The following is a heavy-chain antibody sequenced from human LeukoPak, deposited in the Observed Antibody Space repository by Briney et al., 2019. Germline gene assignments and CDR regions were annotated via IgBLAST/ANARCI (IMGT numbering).Heavy chain of an antibody. CDR2: IYTSGST. V-gene: IGHV4-59*10. CDR1: GGSFSGYY. Sequence: SETLSLTCAVYGGSFSGYYWSWIRQPAGKGLEWIGRIYTSGSTNYNPSLKSRVTMSVDTSKNQFSLKLSSVTAADTAVYYCARGDIVVVPAARYYYGMDVWGQGTTVTVSS. D-gene: IGHD2-2*01. J-gene: IGHJ6*02. CDR3: ARGDIVVVPAARYYYGMDV.